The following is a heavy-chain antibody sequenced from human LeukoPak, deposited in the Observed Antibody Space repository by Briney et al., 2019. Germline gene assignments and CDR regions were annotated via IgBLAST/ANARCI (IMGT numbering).Heavy chain of an antibody. Sequence: GASVKVSCKASGYTFTGYYMHWVRQAPGQGLEWMGWISAYNGNTNYAQKLQGRVTMTTDTSTSTAYMELRSLRSDDTAVYYCARHGVGASIGAFDIWGQGTMVTVSS. CDR3: ARHGVGASIGAFDI. V-gene: IGHV1-18*04. CDR1: GYTFTGYY. CDR2: ISAYNGNT. D-gene: IGHD1-26*01. J-gene: IGHJ3*02.